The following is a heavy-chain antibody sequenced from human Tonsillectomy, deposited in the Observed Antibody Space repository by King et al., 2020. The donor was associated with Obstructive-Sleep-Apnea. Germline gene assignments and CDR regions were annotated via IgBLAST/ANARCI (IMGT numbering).Heavy chain of an antibody. CDR1: GFTFSSYA. D-gene: IGHD2-21*02. CDR2: ISYDGSNK. CDR3: VREKVAAIYFDY. Sequence: VQLVESGGGVVQPGRSLRLSCAASGFTFSSYAMHWVRQAPGKGLEWVAVISYDGSNKYYVYSVKGRFTISSDNSKNTLYLQMNSLRAEDTAVYYCVREKVAAIYFDYWGQGTLVTVSS. V-gene: IGHV3-30*04. J-gene: IGHJ4*02.